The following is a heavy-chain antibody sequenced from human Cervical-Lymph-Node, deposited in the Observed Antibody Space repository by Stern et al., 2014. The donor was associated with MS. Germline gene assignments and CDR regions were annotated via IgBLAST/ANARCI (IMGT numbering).Heavy chain of an antibody. CDR1: GDTFSNFN. D-gene: IGHD6-13*01. CDR3: ARHQGGIAAY. Sequence: QDQLVQSGPEVKQPGSSVKVSCKASGDTFSNFNLGWVRQAPGQGPEWMGGIPPLVGAAYYAQKFQGRVTFTADESTSTAYMELSGLRSADTAIYYCARHQGGIAAYWGQGTLVTVSS. CDR2: IPPLVGAA. V-gene: IGHV1-69*12. J-gene: IGHJ4*02.